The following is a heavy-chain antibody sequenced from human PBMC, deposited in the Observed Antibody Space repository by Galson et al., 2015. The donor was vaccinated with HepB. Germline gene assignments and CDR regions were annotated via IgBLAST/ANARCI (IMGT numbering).Heavy chain of an antibody. D-gene: IGHD4-17*01. V-gene: IGHV3-11*01. CDR1: GFTFSDYY. Sequence: SLRLSCAASGFTFSDYYVNWIRQAPGKGLEWVSYISSGGGSIYYADSVKGRFTISRDNTKNSLYLQMNSLRAEDTAVYYCARGGGSAVYGDYLYYCMDVWSKGTTVTVSS. CDR3: ARGGGSAVYGDYLYYCMDV. J-gene: IGHJ6*03. CDR2: ISSGGGSI.